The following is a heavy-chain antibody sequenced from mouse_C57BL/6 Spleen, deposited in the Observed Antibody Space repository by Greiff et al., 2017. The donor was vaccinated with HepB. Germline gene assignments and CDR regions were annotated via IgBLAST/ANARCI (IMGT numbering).Heavy chain of an antibody. J-gene: IGHJ3*01. CDR3: ARGDYGSSFAY. D-gene: IGHD1-1*01. Sequence: EVQGVESGGGLVKPGGSLKLSCAASGFTFSSYAMSWVRQTPEKRLEWVATISDGGSYTYYPDNVKGRFTISRDNAKNNLYLQMSHQKSEDTAMYYCARGDYGSSFAYWGQGTLVTVSA. CDR2: ISDGGSYT. V-gene: IGHV5-4*01. CDR1: GFTFSSYA.